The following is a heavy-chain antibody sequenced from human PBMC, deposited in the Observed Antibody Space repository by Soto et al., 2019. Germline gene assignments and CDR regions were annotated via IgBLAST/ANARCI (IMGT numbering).Heavy chain of an antibody. CDR3: AKEARSRAVTATRVYGMDV. D-gene: IGHD4-17*01. CDR2: ISHAGSNK. J-gene: IGHJ6*02. V-gene: IGHV3-30*18. Sequence: VAAISHAGSNKFYGDSVKGRFTISRDNSKNTLLLQTDSLRDEDTAVYFCAKEARSRAVTATRVYGMDVWGQGTTVAVSS.